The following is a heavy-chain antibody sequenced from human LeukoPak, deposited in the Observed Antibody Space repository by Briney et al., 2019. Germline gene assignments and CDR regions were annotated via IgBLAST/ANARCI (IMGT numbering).Heavy chain of an antibody. CDR3: AREEDYYGSGSYYSYFDY. CDR1: GFTFSSYS. Sequence: GGSLRLSCAASGFTFSSYSMNWVRQAPGKGLEWVSSISSSSSYIYYADSVKGRFTIPRDNAKNSLYLQMNSLRAEDTAVYYCAREEDYYGSGSYYSYFDYWGQGTLVTVSS. D-gene: IGHD3-10*01. J-gene: IGHJ4*02. CDR2: ISSSSSYI. V-gene: IGHV3-21*01.